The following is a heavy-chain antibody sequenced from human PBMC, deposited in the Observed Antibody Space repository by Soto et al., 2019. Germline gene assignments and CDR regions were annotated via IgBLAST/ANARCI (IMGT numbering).Heavy chain of an antibody. CDR2: ISAYNGNT. CDR3: ARVHCSGGSCYRQNYYFDY. V-gene: IGHV1-18*04. CDR1: GYTFTSYG. J-gene: IGHJ4*02. D-gene: IGHD2-15*01. Sequence: ASVKVSCKASGYTFTSYGISWVRQAPGQGLEWTGWISAYNGNTNYAQKLQGRVTMTTDTSTSTAYMELRSLRSDDTAVYYCARVHCSGGSCYRQNYYFDYWAQGTLVTVSS.